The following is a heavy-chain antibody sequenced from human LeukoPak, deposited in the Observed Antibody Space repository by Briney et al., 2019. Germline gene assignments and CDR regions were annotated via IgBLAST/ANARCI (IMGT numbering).Heavy chain of an antibody. J-gene: IGHJ4*02. D-gene: IGHD3-22*01. CDR1: GGSMSGYY. CDR2: IATSVRT. CDR3: ARGRDYYDRSGYYGYFDY. Sequence: SSETLSLTCTVSGGSMSGYYWSWIRQPPGKGLEWIGYIATSVRTSYNPSLNSRVTTSIDTSNNQFSLRLSYVTAADTAVYYCARGRDYYDRSGYYGYFDYWGQGTLVTVSS. V-gene: IGHV4-59*01.